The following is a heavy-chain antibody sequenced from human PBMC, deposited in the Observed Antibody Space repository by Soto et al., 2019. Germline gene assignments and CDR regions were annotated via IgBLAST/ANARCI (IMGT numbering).Heavy chain of an antibody. D-gene: IGHD5-12*01. Sequence: SETLSLTCAVSGDSISNNGYYWGWIRQPPGKGLEWIGYIYYSGSTNYNPSLKSRVTISVDTSKNQFSLKLSSVTAADTAVYYCARGHYSGYDFYYYYGMDVWGQGTTVTVSS. CDR3: ARGHYSGYDFYYYYGMDV. V-gene: IGHV4-61*08. J-gene: IGHJ6*02. CDR2: IYYSGST. CDR1: GDSISNNGYY.